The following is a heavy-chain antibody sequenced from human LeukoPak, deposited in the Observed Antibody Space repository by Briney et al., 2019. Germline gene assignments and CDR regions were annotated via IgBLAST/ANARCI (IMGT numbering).Heavy chain of an antibody. CDR3: ARLTTRNRGLIGPRKYYFDY. CDR2: IYYSGNT. CDR1: GGSISSNTYY. Sequence: SETLSLTCSVSGGSISSNTYYCGWIRQPPGKGLEWTGSIYYSGNTYYNPSLKSRVTISVDTSKNQFSLKLSSVTAADTAVYFCARLTTRNRGLIGPRKYYFDYWGQGTLVTVSS. V-gene: IGHV4-39*01. D-gene: IGHD4-11*01. J-gene: IGHJ4*02.